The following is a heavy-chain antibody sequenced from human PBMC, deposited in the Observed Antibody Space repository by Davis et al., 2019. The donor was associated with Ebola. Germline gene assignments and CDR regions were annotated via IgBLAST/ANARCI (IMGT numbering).Heavy chain of an antibody. CDR1: GFTVSSNY. D-gene: IGHD5-12*01. CDR2: IYSGGST. V-gene: IGHV3-53*05. Sequence: PGGSLRLSCAASGFTVSSNYMSWVRQAPGKGLEWVSVIYSGGSTYYADSVKGRFTISRDNSKNTLYLQMNSLRAEDTAVYYCARAPGGYDYYFDYWGQGTLVTVSS. CDR3: ARAPGGYDYYFDY. J-gene: IGHJ4*02.